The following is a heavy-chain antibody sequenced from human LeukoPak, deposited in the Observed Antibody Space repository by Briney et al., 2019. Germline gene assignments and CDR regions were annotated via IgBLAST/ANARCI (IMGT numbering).Heavy chain of an antibody. CDR3: TTLLPYNYYYYMDV. D-gene: IGHD1-26*01. CDR1: GFTFSNAW. Sequence: PGGSLRLSCAASGFTFSNAWMSWVRQAPGKGLEWVGRIKSKTDGGTTDYAAPVKGRFTISRDDSKNTLYLQMNSLKTEDTAVYYCTTLLPYNYYYYMDVWGKGTTVTVSS. V-gene: IGHV3-15*01. CDR2: IKSKTDGGTT. J-gene: IGHJ6*03.